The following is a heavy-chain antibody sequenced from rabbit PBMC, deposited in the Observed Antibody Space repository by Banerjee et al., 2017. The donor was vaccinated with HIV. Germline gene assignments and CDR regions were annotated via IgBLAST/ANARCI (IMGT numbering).Heavy chain of an antibody. CDR2: IGTGSSGST. D-gene: IGHD8-1*01. V-gene: IGHV1S40*01. Sequence: QSLEESGGDLVKPGASLTLTCTASGFSFSNSYWICWVRQAPGKGLEWIGCIGTGSSGSTYYASWAKGRFTISEPSSTTVTLQMTSLTVADTATHFCARGAVNAGGGYTYYGMDLWGPGTLVTVS. CDR1: GFSFSNSYW. J-gene: IGHJ6*01. CDR3: ARGAVNAGGGYTYYGMDL.